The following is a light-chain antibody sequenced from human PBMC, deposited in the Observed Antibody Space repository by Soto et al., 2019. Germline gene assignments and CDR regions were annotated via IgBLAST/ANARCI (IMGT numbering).Light chain of an antibody. CDR2: DAS. V-gene: IGKV1-5*01. Sequence: IQMTHSPSTLSASVLYRVTITCLASQSISSWLAWYQQKPGKAPKLLIYDASSLESGVPSRFSGSGSGTEFTLTISSLQPDDFATYYCQQYNSYSGTFGQGTKVDIK. J-gene: IGKJ1*01. CDR1: QSISSW. CDR3: QQYNSYSGT.